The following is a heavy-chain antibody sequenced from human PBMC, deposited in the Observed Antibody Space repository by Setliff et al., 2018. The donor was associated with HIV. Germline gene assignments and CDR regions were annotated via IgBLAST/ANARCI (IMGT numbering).Heavy chain of an antibody. CDR2: IYTSGST. Sequence: SETLSLTCTVSGGSMSTYYWSWIRQPPGKGLEWIGYIYTSGSTNYNPSLRSRVTISVDTSKNHFSLRLRSVTAADTALYYCARHRGDSSGPFDLWGKGTTVTVSS. V-gene: IGHV4-59*08. CDR3: ARHRGDSSGPFDL. CDR1: GGSMSTYY. J-gene: IGHJ6*04. D-gene: IGHD3-22*01.